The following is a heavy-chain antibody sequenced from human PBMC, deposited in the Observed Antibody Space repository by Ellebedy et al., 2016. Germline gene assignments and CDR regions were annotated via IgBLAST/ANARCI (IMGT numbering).Heavy chain of an antibody. CDR3: ARGRDYVPN. J-gene: IGHJ4*02. Sequence: SETLSLTCSVFGGSITSYFWTCIRQPPGQGLEWFSYRHHSGEINYNPSLNSLVTISLDTSRNQFSLTINSVTASDTAVYYCARGRDYVPNWGQGSLVTVSS. CDR1: GGSITSYF. V-gene: IGHV4-59*01. CDR2: RHHSGEI. D-gene: IGHD4-17*01.